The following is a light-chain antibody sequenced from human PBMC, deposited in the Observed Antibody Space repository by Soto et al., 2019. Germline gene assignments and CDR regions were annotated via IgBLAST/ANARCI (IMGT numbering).Light chain of an antibody. J-gene: IGKJ1*01. V-gene: IGKV1-5*03. CDR3: QHYKSYSEA. Sequence: DIQMTQSPSTLSGSVGDRVTITCRASQTISGWLAWYQQKPGKAPKLLIYKASTLKSGVPSRFSGSGSGTEFTLTISSLQPDDFATYYCQHYKSYSEAFGQGTKVELK. CDR2: KAS. CDR1: QTISGW.